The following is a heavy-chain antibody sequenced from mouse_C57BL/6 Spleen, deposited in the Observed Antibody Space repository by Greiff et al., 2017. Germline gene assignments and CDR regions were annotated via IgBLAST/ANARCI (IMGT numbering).Heavy chain of an antibody. CDR1: GFSLTSYG. Sequence: VQLQESGPGLVQPSQSLSITCTVSGFSLTSYGVHWVRQSPGKGLEWLGVIWRGGSTDYNAAFMSRLSITKDNSKSQVFFKMNSLQADDTAIYYCAKNTELDYYGSSYVGYFDVWGTGTTVTVSS. V-gene: IGHV2-5*01. CDR3: AKNTELDYYGSSYVGYFDV. CDR2: IWRGGST. J-gene: IGHJ1*03. D-gene: IGHD1-1*01.